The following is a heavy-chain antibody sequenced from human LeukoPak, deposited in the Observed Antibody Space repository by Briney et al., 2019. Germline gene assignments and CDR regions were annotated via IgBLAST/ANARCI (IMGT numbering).Heavy chain of an antibody. Sequence: PGGSLRPSCAASGFTFSSYAMSWVRQAPGKGLEWVSAISGSGGSTYYADSVKGRFTISRDNSKNTLYLQMNSLRAEDTAVYYCAKDQCSSTSCPTDYFDYWGQGTLVTVSS. J-gene: IGHJ4*02. CDR1: GFTFSSYA. D-gene: IGHD2-2*01. CDR3: AKDQCSSTSCPTDYFDY. V-gene: IGHV3-23*01. CDR2: ISGSGGST.